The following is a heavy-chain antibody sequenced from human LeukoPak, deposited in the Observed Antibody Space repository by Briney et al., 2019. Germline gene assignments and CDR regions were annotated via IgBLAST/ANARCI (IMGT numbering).Heavy chain of an antibody. CDR2: ISNNGGST. V-gene: IGHV3-64*01. CDR3: ARTSIAAREADY. CDR1: GFTFSRYS. Sequence: PGGSLRLSCAASGFTFSRYSMHWVRQAPGKGLEYVSAISNNGGSTYYAKSVKGRFTISRDNSKNTLYLQMGSLRAEDMAVYYCARTSIAAREADYWGQGKLGPVSS. J-gene: IGHJ4*01. D-gene: IGHD6-6*01.